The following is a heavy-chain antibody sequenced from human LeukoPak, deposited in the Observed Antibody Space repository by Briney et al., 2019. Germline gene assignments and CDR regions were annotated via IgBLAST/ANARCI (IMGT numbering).Heavy chain of an antibody. Sequence: GGSLRLSCAASGFTFSSYAMSWVRQAPGKGLEYVSTISNNGGSTYYANSVKGRFTISRDNSKNTLYLQMGSLRAEDMAVYYCARGPYCGGDCYSFYYFDYWGQGTLVTVSS. CDR1: GFTFSSYA. D-gene: IGHD2-21*02. CDR3: ARGPYCGGDCYSFYYFDY. V-gene: IGHV3-64*01. CDR2: ISNNGGST. J-gene: IGHJ4*02.